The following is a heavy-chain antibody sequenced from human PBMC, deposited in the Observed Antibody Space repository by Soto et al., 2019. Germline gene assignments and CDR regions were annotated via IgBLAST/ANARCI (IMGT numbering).Heavy chain of an antibody. D-gene: IGHD1-1*01. J-gene: IGHJ4*02. CDR3: ARGRSRWNPSELDY. Sequence: QVQLQQWGAGLLKPSETLSLTCAVYGGSFSGYYWSWIRQPPGKGLEWIGEINHSGSTNYNPSLTSRATISVDTSKNQFSLKLSSVTAADTAVYYCARGRSRWNPSELDYWGQGTLVTVSS. CDR1: GGSFSGYY. V-gene: IGHV4-34*01. CDR2: INHSGST.